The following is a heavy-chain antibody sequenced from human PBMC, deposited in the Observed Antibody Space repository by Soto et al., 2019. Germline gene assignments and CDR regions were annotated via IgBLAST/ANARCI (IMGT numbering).Heavy chain of an antibody. CDR2: IIPKLGSA. V-gene: IGHV1-69*13. Sequence: SVKVSCKASGGGNLRDYRTTWVRRAPGQGLEWMGGIIPKLGSANYAQNFQGRVTITADESTNTVYMELRSLRSDDTAVYYRARGGDGYNFGAVYRAQRTPVTVSS. D-gene: IGHD2-21*01. CDR3: ARGGDGYNFGAVY. CDR1: GGGNLRDYR. J-gene: IGHJ4*02.